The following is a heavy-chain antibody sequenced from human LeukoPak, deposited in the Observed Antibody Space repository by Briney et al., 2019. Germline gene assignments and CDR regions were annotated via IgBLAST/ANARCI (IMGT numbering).Heavy chain of an antibody. CDR3: AKDRGVLRFLEWEPPDY. V-gene: IGHV3-30*02. J-gene: IGHJ4*02. CDR2: IRSDGSNK. D-gene: IGHD3-3*01. Sequence: GGSLRLSCLASGFTFRSYGMHWVRQAPGKGLAGVAFIRSDGSNKYYADSVKGRFIISSDNSKNTLHLQMNSLRAEDTAVYYCAKDRGVLRFLEWEPPDYWGQGTLVTVSS. CDR1: GFTFRSYG.